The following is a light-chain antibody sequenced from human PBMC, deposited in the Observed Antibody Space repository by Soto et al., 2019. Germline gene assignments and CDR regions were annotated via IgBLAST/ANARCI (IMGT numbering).Light chain of an antibody. V-gene: IGLV2-14*01. Sequence: QSALTQPASVSGSPGQSITISCTGTSSDIGTYNYVSWYQQHPGKVPRLMIYEVSNRPSGVSNRFSGSKSGNTASPTISGLQTEDEADYYCTSYTSSSTVVFGGGTKLTVL. CDR2: EVS. CDR3: TSYTSSSTVV. CDR1: SSDIGTYNY. J-gene: IGLJ2*01.